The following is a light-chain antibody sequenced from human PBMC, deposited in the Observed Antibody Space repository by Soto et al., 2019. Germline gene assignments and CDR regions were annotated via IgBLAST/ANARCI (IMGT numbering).Light chain of an antibody. CDR3: AAWDDSLSGRV. J-gene: IGLJ3*02. V-gene: IGLV1-47*01. CDR2: SNN. CDR1: SSNIGTYY. Sequence: QSVLTQPPSASGTPGQRVTISCSGSSSNIGTYYVYWYQHLPGAAPKLVMYSNNQRPAGVPDRFSGSKSGTSASLAISGLRSEDEADYYCAAWDDSLSGRVFGGGTKLTVL.